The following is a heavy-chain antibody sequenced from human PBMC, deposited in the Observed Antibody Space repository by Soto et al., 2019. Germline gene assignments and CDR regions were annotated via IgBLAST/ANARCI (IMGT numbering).Heavy chain of an antibody. CDR1: GFTFNRNA. D-gene: IGHD2-2*01. CDR3: AKDLTSTSRTPEL. J-gene: IGHJ4*02. V-gene: IGHV3-23*01. Sequence: PGGSLRLSCAGSGFTFNRNAMSWVRQAPGKGLEWVSGITGNSAFTYYADSVKGRFTISRDNSKNTLYLQMNTLRVEDTAVYYCAKDLTSTSRTPELWGQGTLVTVSS. CDR2: ITGNSAFT.